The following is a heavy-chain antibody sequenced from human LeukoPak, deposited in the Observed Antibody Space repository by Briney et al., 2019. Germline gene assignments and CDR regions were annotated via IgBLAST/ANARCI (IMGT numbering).Heavy chain of an antibody. CDR3: ARAKYDSSGYYWLDP. V-gene: IGHV1-18*01. D-gene: IGHD3-22*01. CDR1: GYTFTSYG. J-gene: IGHJ5*02. CDR2: ISAYNGYT. Sequence: ASVKVSCKASGYTFTSYGISWVRQAPGQGLEWMGWISAYNGYTKYAEKLQGRVTMTTDTSTSTAYMELRSLRSDDTAVYYCARAKYDSSGYYWLDPWGQGTLVTVSS.